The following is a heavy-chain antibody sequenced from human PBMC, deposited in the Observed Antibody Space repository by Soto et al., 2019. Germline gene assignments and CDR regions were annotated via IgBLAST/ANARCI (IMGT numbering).Heavy chain of an antibody. V-gene: IGHV1-3*01. CDR1: GYTFTSYA. D-gene: IGHD3-10*01. CDR2: INAGNGNT. Sequence: ASVKVSCKASGYTFTSYALHWVRHAPGQRLEWMGWINAGNGNTNYSQKFQGRVTITRDTSASTAYMELSSLRSEDTAVYYCARARAGDRFGELSYGNWCDPSGQGTLVTV. J-gene: IGHJ5*02. CDR3: ARARAGDRFGELSYGNWCDP.